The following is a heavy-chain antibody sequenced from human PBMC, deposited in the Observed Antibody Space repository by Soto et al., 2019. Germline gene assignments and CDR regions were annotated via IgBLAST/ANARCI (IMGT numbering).Heavy chain of an antibody. V-gene: IGHV1-18*01. CDR1: GYGFTTYG. J-gene: IGHJ4*02. Sequence: QVHLVQSGAEVKKPGASVKVSCKGSGYGFTTYGITWVRQAPGQGLEWMAWISAHNGNTNYAQKLPGRVTVTRDTSTSTAYMELSSLRSDDTAVYYCASGRYGDYWGQGALVTVSS. CDR3: ASGRYGDY. CDR2: ISAHNGNT. D-gene: IGHD1-26*01.